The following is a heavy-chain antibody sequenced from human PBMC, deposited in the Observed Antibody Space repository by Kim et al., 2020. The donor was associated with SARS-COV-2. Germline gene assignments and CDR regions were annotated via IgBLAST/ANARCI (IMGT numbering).Heavy chain of an antibody. CDR3: TSPGAGYCSSTSCYRDPNYYYYYGMDV. V-gene: IGHV3-15*01. CDR2: IKSKTDGGTT. CDR1: GFTFSNAW. D-gene: IGHD2-2*01. J-gene: IGHJ6*02. Sequence: GGSLRLSCAASGFTFSNAWMSWVRQAPGKGLEWVGRIKSKTDGGTTDYAAPVKGRFTISRDDSKNTLYLQMNSLKTEDTAVYYCTSPGAGYCSSTSCYRDPNYYYYYGMDVWGQGTTVTVSS.